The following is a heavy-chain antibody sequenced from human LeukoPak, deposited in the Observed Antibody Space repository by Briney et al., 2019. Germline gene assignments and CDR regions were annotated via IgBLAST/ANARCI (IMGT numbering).Heavy chain of an antibody. CDR1: GYSISSGYY. D-gene: IGHD1-26*01. V-gene: IGHV4-38-2*02. CDR2: IYHDGNT. CDR3: ARFFRTVWELPYY. J-gene: IGHJ4*02. Sequence: SETLSLTYSVSGYSISSGYYWGWIRQPPGKGLEWIGNIYHDGNTYYNPSLKSRVTISVDTSKNQFSLRLSSVTAADTAVYYCARFFRTVWELPYYWGPGTLVTVSS.